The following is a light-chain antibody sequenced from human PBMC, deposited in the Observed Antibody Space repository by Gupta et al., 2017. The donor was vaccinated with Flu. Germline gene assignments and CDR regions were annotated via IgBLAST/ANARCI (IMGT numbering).Light chain of an antibody. CDR1: ESISTF. J-gene: IGKJ2*01. CDR3: QQSDSVPDT. Sequence: DIQMSQSPSSLSAFVGDKVAITCRASESISTFLSWYQQKPGQAPTLLIYTASTLQTGVPSRFSGSGSETDFTLTISRLQPEDLATYYCQQSDSVPDTFGQGTKLEIK. CDR2: TAS. V-gene: IGKV1-39*01.